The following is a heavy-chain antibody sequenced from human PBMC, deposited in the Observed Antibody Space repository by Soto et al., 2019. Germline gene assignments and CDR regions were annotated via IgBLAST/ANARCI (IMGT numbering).Heavy chain of an antibody. CDR1: GFTLSSYE. CDR3: ARESCSSARCSTRYGMDV. Sequence: EVQLVESGGGLVEPGGSLRLSCDASGFTLSSYEMNWVRQAPGKGLEWVSYISSSGSTIYYADSVKGRFTISRDNAKTSLYLQMNSLRAEDTAIYYCARESCSSARCSTRYGMDVWGQGTTVTVSS. J-gene: IGHJ6*02. V-gene: IGHV3-48*03. D-gene: IGHD2-2*01. CDR2: ISSSGSTI.